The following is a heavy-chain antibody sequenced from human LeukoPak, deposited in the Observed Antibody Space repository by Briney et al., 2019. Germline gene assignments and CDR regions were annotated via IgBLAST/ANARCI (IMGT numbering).Heavy chain of an antibody. V-gene: IGHV4-59*08. CDR3: ARLGIAAAGGFDY. CDR1: GGSISSYY. J-gene: IGHJ4*02. CDR2: IYYSGST. D-gene: IGHD6-13*01. Sequence: PSETLSLTCTVSGGSISSYYWSWIRQPPGKGLEWIGYIYYSGSTNCNPSLKSRVTISVDTSKNQFSLKLSSVTAADTAVYYCARLGIAAAGGFDYWGQGTLVTVSS.